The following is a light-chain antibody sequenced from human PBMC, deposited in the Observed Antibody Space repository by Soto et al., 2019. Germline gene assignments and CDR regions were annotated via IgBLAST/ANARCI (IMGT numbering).Light chain of an antibody. CDR2: GNS. V-gene: IGLV1-40*01. CDR3: QSYDSSLSGAV. Sequence: QSVLTQPPSVSGAAGQRVTISCTGSSSNIGAGYDVHWYQQLPGTAPKLIIYGNSNRPSGVPDRFSGSKSGTSASLAITGLQAEDEADYYCQSYDSSLSGAVFGGGTQLTV. CDR1: SSNIGAGYD. J-gene: IGLJ7*01.